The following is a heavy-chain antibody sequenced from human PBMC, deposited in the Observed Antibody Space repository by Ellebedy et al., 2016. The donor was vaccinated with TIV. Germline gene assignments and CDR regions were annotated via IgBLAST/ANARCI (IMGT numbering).Heavy chain of an antibody. CDR2: IDPSDSSS. D-gene: IGHD3-9*01. J-gene: IGHJ5*02. CDR1: GYTFTSYW. Sequence: PGGSLRLSCQGSGYTFTSYWINWVRQMPGKGLEWMGRIDPSDSSSNYSPSFRGHVTISADKSISTAYLQWYSLRASDTAMYYCARSISDVWFDPWGQGTLVTVSS. V-gene: IGHV5-10-1*01. CDR3: ARSISDVWFDP.